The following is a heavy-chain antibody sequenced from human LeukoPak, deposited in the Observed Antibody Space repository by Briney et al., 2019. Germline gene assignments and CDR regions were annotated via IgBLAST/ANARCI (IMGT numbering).Heavy chain of an antibody. J-gene: IGHJ4*02. CDR1: GFTFSSYS. V-gene: IGHV3-21*01. D-gene: IGHD2-2*01. Sequence: GGSLRLSCAASGFTFSSYSMNWVRQAPGKWLEWVSSISSSSSYIYYADSVKGRFTISGDNAKNSLYLQMNSLRAEDTAVYYCARAYVVVPAALDYWGQGTLVTVSS. CDR2: ISSSSSYI. CDR3: ARAYVVVPAALDY.